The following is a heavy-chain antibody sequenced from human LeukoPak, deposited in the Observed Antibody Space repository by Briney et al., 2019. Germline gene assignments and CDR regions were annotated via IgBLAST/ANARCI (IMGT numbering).Heavy chain of an antibody. V-gene: IGHV1-8*01. CDR2: MNPSTGDT. Sequence: ASVTVSCKASGYTFTGYDINWVRQALGQGREWMGWMNPSTGDTGYAQKFQGRVTMTRNTSVDTAFMELSGLGSEDTAVYYCTRGSLSGSSRDYWGQGTLVTVSS. CDR3: TRGSLSGSSRDY. CDR1: GYTFTGYD. J-gene: IGHJ4*02. D-gene: IGHD1-26*01.